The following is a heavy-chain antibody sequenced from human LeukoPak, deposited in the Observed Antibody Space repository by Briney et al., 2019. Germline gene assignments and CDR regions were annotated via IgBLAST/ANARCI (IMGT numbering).Heavy chain of an antibody. D-gene: IGHD2-2*01. V-gene: IGHV4-30-2*01. CDR1: GGSISSGLYS. CDR3: ARLQYCSGTSCYWFDP. CDR2: IYHTGST. Sequence: TSETLSLTCDVSGGSISSGLYSWSWIRQPLGKGLEWIGYIYHTGSTYYNPSLKSRVTISVDTSKNQFSLRLSSVTAADTAVYYCARLQYCSGTSCYWFDPWGQGTLVTVSS. J-gene: IGHJ5*02.